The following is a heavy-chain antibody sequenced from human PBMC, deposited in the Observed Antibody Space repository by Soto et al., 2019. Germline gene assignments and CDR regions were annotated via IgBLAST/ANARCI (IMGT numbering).Heavy chain of an antibody. CDR2: IIPMFGTA. V-gene: IGHV1-69*13. D-gene: IGHD2-15*01. CDR3: ARGSRDCSGGTCFPLPTAEYFRH. J-gene: IGHJ1*01. Sequence: SVKVSCKASGGTFSSHVFTWVRQAPGRGLEWMGGIIPMFGTANHAQKFQGRVTLIADESTNTAYLELSSLRSEDTAVYYCARGSRDCSGGTCFPLPTAEYFRHWGQGTLVTVSS. CDR1: GGTFSSHV.